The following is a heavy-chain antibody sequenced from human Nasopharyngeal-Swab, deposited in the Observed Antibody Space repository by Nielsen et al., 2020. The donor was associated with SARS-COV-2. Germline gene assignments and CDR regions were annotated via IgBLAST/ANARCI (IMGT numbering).Heavy chain of an antibody. V-gene: IGHV4-34*01. D-gene: IGHD6-13*01. CDR1: GGSFSGYY. CDR3: ARAYSSSWYDY. Sequence: SETLSLTCAVYGGSFSGYYWSWIRQPPGKGLEWIGEINHSGSTNYNPSLKSRVTISIDTSKNQFSLKLNSVTAADTAVYYCARAYSSSWYDYWGQGTLVTVSS. J-gene: IGHJ4*02. CDR2: INHSGST.